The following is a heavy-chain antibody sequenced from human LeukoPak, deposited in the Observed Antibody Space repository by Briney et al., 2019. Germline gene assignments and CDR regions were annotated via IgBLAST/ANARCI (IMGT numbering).Heavy chain of an antibody. CDR1: GSTFDTYD. CDR2: MNPNSGNT. V-gene: IGHV1-8*01. Sequence: ASVKVSCKTSGSTFDTYDINWVRQATGQGLEWMGWMNPNSGNTGSAQKFQGRVTITTDESTSTAYMELSSLRSEDTAVYYCARAFSGNNWFDPWGQGTLVTVSS. CDR3: ARAFSGNNWFDP. J-gene: IGHJ5*02. D-gene: IGHD6-25*01.